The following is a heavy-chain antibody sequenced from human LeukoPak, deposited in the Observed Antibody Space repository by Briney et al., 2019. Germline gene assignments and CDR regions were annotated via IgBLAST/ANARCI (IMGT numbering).Heavy chain of an antibody. V-gene: IGHV4-34*01. Sequence: SETLSLTCAVYGGSFSGYYWSWIRQPPGKGLEWIGQITYGGKTKYNPSLKSRVTISIDTSKNQVSLKLHSVTAADTAVYYCARRRDTAALFYRYYYLDVWGKGTTVTISS. CDR1: GGSFSGYY. CDR3: ARRRDTAALFYRYYYLDV. D-gene: IGHD2-2*01. J-gene: IGHJ6*03. CDR2: ITYGGKT.